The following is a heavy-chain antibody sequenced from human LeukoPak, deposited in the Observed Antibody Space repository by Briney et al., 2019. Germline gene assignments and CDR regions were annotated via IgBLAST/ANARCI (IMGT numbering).Heavy chain of an antibody. D-gene: IGHD3-3*01. CDR3: ARDFGPRSLDY. CDR1: GFTFSSYG. V-gene: IGHV3-33*01. Sequence: GGSLRLSCAASGFTFSSYGMHWVRQAPGKGLEWVAVIWYDGSNKYYADSVKGRFTISRDNSKNTPYLQMNSLRAEDTAVYYCARDFGPRSLDYWGQGTLVTVSS. J-gene: IGHJ4*02. CDR2: IWYDGSNK.